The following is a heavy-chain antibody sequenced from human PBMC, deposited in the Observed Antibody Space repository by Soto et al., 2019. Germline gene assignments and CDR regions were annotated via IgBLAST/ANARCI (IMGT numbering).Heavy chain of an antibody. CDR1: GGSFSGYY. J-gene: IGHJ5*02. CDR2: INHSGST. D-gene: IGHD3-9*01. CDR3: ARGRILTGYSKTNWFDP. Sequence: SETLSLTCAVYGGSFSGYYWSWIRQPPGKGLEWIGEINHSGSTNYNPSLKSRVTISVDTSKNQFSLKLSSVTAADTAVYYCARGRILTGYSKTNWFDPWGQGTLVTISS. V-gene: IGHV4-34*01.